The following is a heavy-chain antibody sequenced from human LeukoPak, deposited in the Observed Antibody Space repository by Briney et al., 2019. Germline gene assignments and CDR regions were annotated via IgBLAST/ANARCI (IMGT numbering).Heavy chain of an antibody. J-gene: IGHJ4*02. CDR2: INPNSGGT. V-gene: IGHV1-2*04. D-gene: IGHD3-22*01. CDR1: GYTFTGYY. Sequence: ASEKVSCKASGYTFTGYYMHWVRQAPGQGLEWMGWINPNSGGTNYAQKFQGWVTMTRDTSISTAYMELSRLRSDDTAVYYCARSFGGGYYDSSGYYYDYWGQGTLVTVSA. CDR3: ARSFGGGYYDSSGYYYDY.